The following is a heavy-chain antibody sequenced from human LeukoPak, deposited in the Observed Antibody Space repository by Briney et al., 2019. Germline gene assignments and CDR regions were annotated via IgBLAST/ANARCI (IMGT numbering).Heavy chain of an antibody. CDR1: GFTVSSLY. D-gene: IGHD6-13*01. V-gene: IGHV3-66*01. CDR3: ARGVAAELDY. CDR2: IHSGGNT. Sequence: PGRSLRLSCAASGFTVSSLYMTWVRQAPGKGLEWVSVIHSGGNTNYADSVKGRFTVSRDNSKNTLYLQMSSLTAEDTAVYYCARGVAAELDYWSQGTLVTVSS. J-gene: IGHJ4*02.